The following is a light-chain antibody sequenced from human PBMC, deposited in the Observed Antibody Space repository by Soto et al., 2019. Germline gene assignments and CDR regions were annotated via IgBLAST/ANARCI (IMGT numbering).Light chain of an antibody. CDR1: HRTANSY. Sequence: IVLTQSPGTLSLSPCDRATLSCRSSHRTANSYFAWSQQKPGQAPRLLIYGASTRATGIPARFSGSGSGTEFTLIISSLQSEDSAVYYCQQYNSWLWTFGQGTKVDIK. CDR3: QQYNSWLWT. J-gene: IGKJ1*01. CDR2: GAS. V-gene: IGKV3-15*01.